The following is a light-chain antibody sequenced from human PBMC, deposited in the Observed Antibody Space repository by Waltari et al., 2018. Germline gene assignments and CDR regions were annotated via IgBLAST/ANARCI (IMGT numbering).Light chain of an antibody. V-gene: IGLV3-21*04. CDR3: QVWDARSDHVV. CDR1: NIGSKS. J-gene: IGLJ3*02. Sequence: SYVLTQPPSVSVAPGETATITCGGDNIGSKSVHWYQQSPGQAPVMVIYYDSDRPSGIPERFSGSNSANTATLTISRVEAGDEADYYCQVWDARSDHVVFGGGTKLTVL. CDR2: YDS.